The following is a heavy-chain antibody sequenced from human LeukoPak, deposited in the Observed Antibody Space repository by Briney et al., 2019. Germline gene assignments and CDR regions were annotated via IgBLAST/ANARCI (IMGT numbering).Heavy chain of an antibody. Sequence: PSETLSLTCTVSGGSISSYYWSWIRQPAGKGLEWIGRIYTSGSTNYNPSLKSRVTMSVDTSKNQFSLKLSSVTAADTAVYYCAREGGSGSYYPHAFDIWGQGTMVTVSS. J-gene: IGHJ3*02. CDR2: IYTSGST. D-gene: IGHD3-10*01. CDR3: AREGGSGSYYPHAFDI. CDR1: GGSISSYY. V-gene: IGHV4-4*07.